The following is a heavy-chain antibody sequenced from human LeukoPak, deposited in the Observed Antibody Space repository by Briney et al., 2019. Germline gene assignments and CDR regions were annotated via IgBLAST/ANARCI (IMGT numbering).Heavy chain of an antibody. CDR2: IYYSGST. V-gene: IGHV4-61*01. Sequence: SETLSLTCTVSGGSVSSGSYYWSWIRQPPGKGLEWIGYIYYSGSTNYNPSLKSRVTISVDTSKNQFSLKLSSVTAADTAVYYCARVSGSGYQLLSWLRVFDYWGQEPWSPSPQ. CDR1: GGSVSSGSYY. J-gene: IGHJ4*01. CDR3: ARVSGSGYQLLSWLRVFDY. D-gene: IGHD2-2*01.